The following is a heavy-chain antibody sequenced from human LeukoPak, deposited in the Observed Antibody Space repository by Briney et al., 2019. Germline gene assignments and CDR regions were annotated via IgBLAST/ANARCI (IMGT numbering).Heavy chain of an antibody. CDR3: ARTYCRGGTCYSWDY. V-gene: IGHV4-31*03. Sequence: PSETLSLTCTVSGDSISSGDYYWSWARQHPGKGLEWIGYINYSGTTYYNPSLTSRVTISVDTSKNQFSLKLSSVTAADTAVCYCARTYCRGGTCYSWDYWGQGTLVTVSS. J-gene: IGHJ4*02. CDR2: INYSGTT. D-gene: IGHD2-15*01. CDR1: GDSISSGDYY.